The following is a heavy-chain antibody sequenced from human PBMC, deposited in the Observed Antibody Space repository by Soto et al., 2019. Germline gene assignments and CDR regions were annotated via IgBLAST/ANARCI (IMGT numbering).Heavy chain of an antibody. D-gene: IGHD6-25*01. CDR2: INPSGGST. CDR1: GYTFTSYY. J-gene: IGHJ6*02. CDR3: AGGLGVEMADFYGMDV. Sequence: QVQLVQSGAEVKKPGASVKVSCKASGYTFTSYYMHWVRQAPGQGLEWMGMINPSGGSTSYAQKFQDRVTMTRNTPTSTVYMGLSGLRSEDTAVYYCAGGLGVEMADFYGMDVWGQGTTVTVSS. V-gene: IGHV1-46*01.